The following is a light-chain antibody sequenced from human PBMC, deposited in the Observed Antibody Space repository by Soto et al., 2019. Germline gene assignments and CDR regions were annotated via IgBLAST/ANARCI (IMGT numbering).Light chain of an antibody. V-gene: IGKV3-20*01. CDR1: QIVRKNY. CDR3: QQTSTSPLT. Sequence: EVVLTQSPDTLSLSPGERATLSCRASQIVRKNYLAWYQQKPGQPPRLLIPGASLRATGIPDRFSGSGSGTDFILTISRLEPEDFAVYYCQQTSTSPLTFGGGTKVEVK. J-gene: IGKJ4*01. CDR2: GAS.